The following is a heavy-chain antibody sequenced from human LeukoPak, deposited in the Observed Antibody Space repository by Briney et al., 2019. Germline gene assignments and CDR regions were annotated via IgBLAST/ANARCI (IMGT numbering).Heavy chain of an antibody. V-gene: IGHV4-59*08. J-gene: IGHJ4*02. CDR3: ARRGDGYNYWDY. D-gene: IGHD5-24*01. CDR2: IYYSGST. CDR1: GGSISSYY. Sequence: SETLSLTCTVSGGSISSYYWSWIRQPPGKGLEWIGYIYYSGSTNYNPSLKSRVTISVDTSKNQFSPNLSSVTAADTAVYYCARRGDGYNYWDYWGQGTLVTVSS.